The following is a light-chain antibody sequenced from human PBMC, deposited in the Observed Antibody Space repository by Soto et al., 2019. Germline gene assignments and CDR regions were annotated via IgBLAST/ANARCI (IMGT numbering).Light chain of an antibody. CDR3: SSYTDRKNLV. CDR1: SSDIGGYNS. V-gene: IGLV2-8*02. Sequence: QSFLTQSPSASRSPGQSVTISCTGTSSDIGGYNSVSWYQQHPGKAPKVMIYDVSKRPSGVPDRFSGSKSGNTASLTVSALQAEDEADYYCSSYTDRKNLVFGTGTKVTVL. CDR2: DVS. J-gene: IGLJ1*01.